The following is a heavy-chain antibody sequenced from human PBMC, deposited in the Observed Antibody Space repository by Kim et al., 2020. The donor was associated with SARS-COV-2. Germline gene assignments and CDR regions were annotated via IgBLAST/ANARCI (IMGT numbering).Heavy chain of an antibody. CDR3: ARVPRRSSILGDYYFDY. J-gene: IGHJ4*02. Sequence: SETLSLTCTVSGGSISSGGYYWSWIRQHPGKGLEWIGYIYYSGSTYYNPSLKSRVTISVDTSKNQFSLKLSSVTAADTAVYYCARVPRRSSILGDYYFDYWGQGTLVTVSS. D-gene: IGHD3-3*01. V-gene: IGHV4-31*03. CDR2: IYYSGST. CDR1: GGSISSGGYY.